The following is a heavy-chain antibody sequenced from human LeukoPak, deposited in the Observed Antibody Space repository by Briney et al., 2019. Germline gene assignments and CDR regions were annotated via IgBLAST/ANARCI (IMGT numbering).Heavy chain of an antibody. J-gene: IGHJ4*02. CDR2: IIPIFGTA. V-gene: IGHV1-69*13. D-gene: IGHD6-13*01. Sequence: SVKVSCKASGGTFSSYAISWVRQAPGQGLEWMGGIIPIFGTANYAQKFQGRVTITADESTSTAYMELSSLRSEDTAVYYCARHEGGYRTAAHYYFDYWGQGTLVTVSS. CDR1: GGTFSSYA. CDR3: ARHEGGYRTAAHYYFDY.